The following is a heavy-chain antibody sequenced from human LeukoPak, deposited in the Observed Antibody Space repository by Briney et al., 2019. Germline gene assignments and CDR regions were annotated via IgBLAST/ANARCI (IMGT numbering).Heavy chain of an antibody. J-gene: IGHJ3*02. Sequence: GGSLRLSCAASGFTFSSYSMNWVRQAPGKGLEWVSYISSSSSTIYYADSVKGRFTISRDNAKNSLYLQMNSLRAEDTAVYYCARGGIGGTGIGRGAFDIWGQGTMVTVSS. CDR3: ARGGIGGTGIGRGAFDI. CDR1: GFTFSSYS. CDR2: ISSSSSTI. D-gene: IGHD1-1*01. V-gene: IGHV3-48*04.